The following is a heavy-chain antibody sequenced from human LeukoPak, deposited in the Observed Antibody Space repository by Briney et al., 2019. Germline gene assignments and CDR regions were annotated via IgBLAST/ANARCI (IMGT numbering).Heavy chain of an antibody. V-gene: IGHV4-39*01. D-gene: IGHD4-17*01. Sequence: SETLSLTCTVPGGSISSSTYYWGWIRQPPGRGLEWIASVSYTGSTTYNPSLKSRVTISVDTSKTQFSLKLSSVTAADTAVYYCARSRKYGAVTTYSWFDPWGRGTLVIVSS. CDR1: GGSISSSTYY. J-gene: IGHJ5*02. CDR3: ARSRKYGAVTTYSWFDP. CDR2: VSYTGST.